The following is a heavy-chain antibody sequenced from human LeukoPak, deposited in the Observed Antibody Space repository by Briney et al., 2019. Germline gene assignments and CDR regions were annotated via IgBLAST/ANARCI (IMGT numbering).Heavy chain of an antibody. D-gene: IGHD3-22*01. V-gene: IGHV3-30*04. Sequence: GGSLRLSCAASGFTFSSYAMHWVRQAPGKGLEWVAVISYDGSNKYYADSVKGRFTISRDDSKNTLYLQMNSLKTEDTAVYYCTTFAHYYDSSGYYYVMDVWGKGTTVTVSS. CDR3: TTFAHYYDSSGYYYVMDV. J-gene: IGHJ6*04. CDR2: ISYDGSNK. CDR1: GFTFSSYA.